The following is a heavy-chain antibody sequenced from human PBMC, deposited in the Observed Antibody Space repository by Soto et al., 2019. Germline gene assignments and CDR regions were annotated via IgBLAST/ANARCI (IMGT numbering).Heavy chain of an antibody. CDR1: GFTFSSYG. J-gene: IGHJ3*02. CDR2: ISYDGSNK. V-gene: IGHV3-30*03. CDR3: ARDYSGWDAFDI. D-gene: IGHD6-19*01. Sequence: PGGSLRLSCAASGFTFSSYGMHWVRQAPGKGLEWVAVISYDGSNKYYADSVKGRFTISRDNSKNSLYLQMNSLRAEDTAVYYGARDYSGWDAFDIWRQGTMVTVSS.